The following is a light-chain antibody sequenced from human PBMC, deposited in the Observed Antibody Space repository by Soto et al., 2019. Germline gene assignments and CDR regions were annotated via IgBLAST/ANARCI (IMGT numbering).Light chain of an antibody. Sequence: EIVLTQSPGTLSLSPGERATLSCRASQSVSSSYLAWYQKKPGQAPRLLIYGASNRATGIRDRFSGSGSGTDFTLTISSLQSEDFAVYYCQQYNKWLTFGGGTKVDIK. J-gene: IGKJ4*01. CDR3: QQYNKWLT. CDR1: QSVSSSY. CDR2: GAS. V-gene: IGKV3-20*01.